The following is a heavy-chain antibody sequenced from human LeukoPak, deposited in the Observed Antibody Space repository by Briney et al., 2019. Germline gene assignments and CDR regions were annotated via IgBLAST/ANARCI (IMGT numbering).Heavy chain of an antibody. J-gene: IGHJ6*02. Sequence: SVKVSCKASGGTFSSYAISWVRQAPGQGLEWMGGIIPIFGTANYAQKFQGRVTITADESTSTAYMELSSLRSEDTAVYYCAEDEHYYYGMDVWGQGTTVTVSS. CDR1: GGTFSSYA. V-gene: IGHV1-69*13. CDR3: AEDEHYYYGMDV. CDR2: IIPIFGTA.